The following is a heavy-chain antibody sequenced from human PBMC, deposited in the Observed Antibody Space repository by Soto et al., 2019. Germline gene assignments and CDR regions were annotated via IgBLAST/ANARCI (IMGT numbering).Heavy chain of an antibody. D-gene: IGHD5-12*01. Sequence: HVQLVQSGAEVKKPGASLKVSCKASGYTFISYGVSWVRQAPGQGLEWLGWISPYNGNTNYAQKFQGRITITTDTSTSTVDMDLRSLRTDDTAVYYCARDQTKWLTDAVDIWGQGTMVVVSS. V-gene: IGHV1-18*01. CDR1: GYTFISYG. CDR3: ARDQTKWLTDAVDI. CDR2: ISPYNGNT. J-gene: IGHJ3*02.